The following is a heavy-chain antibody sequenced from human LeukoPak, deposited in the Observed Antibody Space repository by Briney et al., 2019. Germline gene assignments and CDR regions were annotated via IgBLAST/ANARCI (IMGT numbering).Heavy chain of an antibody. V-gene: IGHV3-21*01. CDR2: ISSSSSYI. Sequence: GGSHSLSCAASGFTFSSYSMNWVRQAPGKGLEWVSSISSSSSYIYYADSVKGRFTISRDNAKNSLYLQMNSLRAEDTAVYYCAGDGPYCSGGSCPPFDYWGQGTLVTVSS. J-gene: IGHJ4*02. CDR3: AGDGPYCSGGSCPPFDY. CDR1: GFTFSSYS. D-gene: IGHD2-15*01.